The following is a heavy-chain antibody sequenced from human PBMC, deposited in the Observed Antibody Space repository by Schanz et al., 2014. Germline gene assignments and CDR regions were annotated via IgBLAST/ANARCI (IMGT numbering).Heavy chain of an antibody. CDR1: GFPFNEYG. CDR3: AKDRQNRVNRVGYYYGMDV. J-gene: IGHJ6*02. D-gene: IGHD3-16*01. CDR2: ISWNSGSI. V-gene: IGHV3-9*01. Sequence: EVQLVESGGGLVQPGRSLRLSCAASGFPFNEYGMLWVRQAPGKGLEWVSGISWNSGSIGYADSVKGRFTISRDDAKNSLYLQMNSLRAEDTALYYCAKDRQNRVNRVGYYYGMDVWGQGTTVTVSS.